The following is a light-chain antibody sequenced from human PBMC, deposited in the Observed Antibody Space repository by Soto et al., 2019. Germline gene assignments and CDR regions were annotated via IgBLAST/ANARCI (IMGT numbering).Light chain of an antibody. CDR3: QLYGPSVTWT. CDR1: QSVTSAY. V-gene: IGKV3-20*01. J-gene: IGKJ1*01. Sequence: ETVLTQSPGTLSLSPGERATLSCRASQSVTSAYLAWYQQKPGQPPKLLIFGASGRATGIPDRFSGSGSGTDFTLTISRLEPEDFAVYYCQLYGPSVTWTFGKGTKVDIK. CDR2: GAS.